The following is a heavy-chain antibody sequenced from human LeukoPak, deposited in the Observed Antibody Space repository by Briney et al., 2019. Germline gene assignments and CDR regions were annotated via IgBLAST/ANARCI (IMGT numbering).Heavy chain of an antibody. J-gene: IGHJ6*03. D-gene: IGHD6-19*01. CDR2: ISGDSTDI. CDR1: GFTFKSYA. CDR3: ARLHGGGWYLGDYYYYYMDV. V-gene: IGHV3-21*01. Sequence: GGSLRLSCATSGFTFKSYAMNWVRQSPGKGLEWVSSISGDSTDIYYADSLMGRSTISRDNAKNSLYLQINSLRAEDTAIYYCARLHGGGWYLGDYYYYYMDVWGKGTTVTISS.